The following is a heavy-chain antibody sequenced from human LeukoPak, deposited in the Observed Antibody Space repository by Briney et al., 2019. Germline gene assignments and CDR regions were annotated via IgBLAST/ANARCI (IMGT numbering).Heavy chain of an antibody. CDR1: GFTFSNYD. J-gene: IGHJ4*02. D-gene: IGHD6-19*01. V-gene: IGHV3-7*01. Sequence: PGGSLRLSCSGSGFTFSNYDMSWVRQAPGKGLEWVANIRQDGSFKNYVDSVKGRFTISRDNTKNSLFLRMNSLRVDDTAVYYCATDQEAVPAGDHWGQGTLVIVSS. CDR2: IRQDGSFK. CDR3: ATDQEAVPAGDH.